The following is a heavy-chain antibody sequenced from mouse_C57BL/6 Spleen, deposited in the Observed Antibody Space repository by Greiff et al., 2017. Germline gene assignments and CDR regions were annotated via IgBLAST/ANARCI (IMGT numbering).Heavy chain of an antibody. Sequence: QVQLQQSGPELVKPGASVKLSCKASGYTFTSYDINWVKQRPGQGLEWIGWIYPRDGSTKYNEKFKGKATLTVDTSSSTAYMELHSLTSEDSAVYFCARRGDYGNYVYYAMDYWGQGTSVTVSS. CDR2: IYPRDGST. D-gene: IGHD2-1*01. J-gene: IGHJ4*01. CDR1: GYTFTSYD. V-gene: IGHV1-85*01. CDR3: ARRGDYGNYVYYAMDY.